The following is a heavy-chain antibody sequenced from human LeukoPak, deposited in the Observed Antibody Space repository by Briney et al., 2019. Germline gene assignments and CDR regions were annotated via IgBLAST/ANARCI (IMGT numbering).Heavy chain of an antibody. J-gene: IGHJ3*02. CDR3: ARRVYYDILTGYSYPAFDI. Sequence: ASVKVSCKASGYTFTGYYMHWVRQAPGQGLEWMGWINPNSGGTNYAQKFQGRVTMTRDTSISTAYMELSRLRSDDTAVYYCARRVYYDILTGYSYPAFDIWGQGTMVTVSS. D-gene: IGHD3-9*01. CDR2: INPNSGGT. CDR1: GYTFTGYY. V-gene: IGHV1-2*02.